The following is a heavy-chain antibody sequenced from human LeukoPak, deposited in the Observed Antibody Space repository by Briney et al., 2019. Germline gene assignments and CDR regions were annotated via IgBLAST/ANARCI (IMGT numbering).Heavy chain of an antibody. Sequence: GGSLRLSCTVSGFSVSDNYMTWVRQAPGKGLEWVSIIYAGGTTYYADSVKDRFSISRDNSKNTLYLQMNNLRAEDTAVYYCARSQVGAAGNYYYYMDVWGKGTTVTVSS. CDR3: ARSQVGAAGNYYYYMDV. V-gene: IGHV3-66*01. CDR2: IYAGGTT. J-gene: IGHJ6*03. D-gene: IGHD6-13*01. CDR1: GFSVSDNY.